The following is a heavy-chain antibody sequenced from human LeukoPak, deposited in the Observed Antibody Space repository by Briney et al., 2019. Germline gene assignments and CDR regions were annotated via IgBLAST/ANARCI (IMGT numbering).Heavy chain of an antibody. CDR3: ARGFGYSNNYYFDY. V-gene: IGHV3-66*01. CDR2: IYAGGIT. D-gene: IGHD1-20*01. J-gene: IGHJ4*02. CDR1: GFTVSSNY. Sequence: GGSLRLSCAASGFTVSSNYMSWVRRAPGKALEWVSVIYAGGITYYADSVKGRFSISRDNSKNTLYLQMNSLRAEDTAVYYCARGFGYSNNYYFDYWGQGTLVTVSS.